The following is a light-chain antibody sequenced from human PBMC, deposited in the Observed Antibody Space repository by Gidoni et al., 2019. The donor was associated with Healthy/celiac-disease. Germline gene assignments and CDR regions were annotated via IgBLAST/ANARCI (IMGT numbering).Light chain of an antibody. CDR1: QRISSY. V-gene: IGKV1-39*01. CDR3: QQSYSTPPA. J-gene: IGKJ1*01. Sequence: DHKLTTSPSSLSASVGDRVTITCRASQRISSYLNWYQQKPGKVPKLLIYAASSLQSGVPSRFSGSGSGTDFTLTISSLQPEDFATYYCQQSYSTPPAFGQGTKVEIK. CDR2: AAS.